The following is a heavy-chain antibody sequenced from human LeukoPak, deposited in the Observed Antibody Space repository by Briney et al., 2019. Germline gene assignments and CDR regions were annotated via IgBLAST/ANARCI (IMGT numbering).Heavy chain of an antibody. CDR2: IYYSGST. V-gene: IGHV4-30-4*01. Sequence: SETLSLTCTVSGGSISSGDYYWSWIRQPPGKGLEWIGYIYYSGSTYYNPSLKSRVTISVDTSKNQFSLKLSSVTAADTAVYYCARDRGAGTIFGPVQLATHRGSMGVWGQGTTVTVSS. CDR3: ARDRGAGTIFGPVQLATHRGSMGV. J-gene: IGHJ6*02. CDR1: GGSISSGDYY. D-gene: IGHD3-3*01.